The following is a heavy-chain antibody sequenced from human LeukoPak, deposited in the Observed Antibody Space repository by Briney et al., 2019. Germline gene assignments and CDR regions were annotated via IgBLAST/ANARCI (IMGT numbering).Heavy chain of an antibody. CDR1: GFSVRSNF. V-gene: IGHV3-53*01. J-gene: IGHJ3*02. CDR3: AKSSSSDVRGVIISAFDI. Sequence: PGGSLRLSCVVSGFSVRSNFMNWIRQAPGKGLEWVSVIYGESTTHYAASVKGRFTISRDNSKNTLYLQMNSLRAEDTAVYYCAKSSSSDVRGVIISAFDIWGQGTMVTVSS. CDR2: IYGESTT. D-gene: IGHD3-10*01.